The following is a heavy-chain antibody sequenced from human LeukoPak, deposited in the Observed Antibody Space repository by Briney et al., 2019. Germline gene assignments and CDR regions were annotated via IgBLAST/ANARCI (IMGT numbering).Heavy chain of an antibody. J-gene: IGHJ4*02. Sequence: PSETLSLTCTVSGGSISSYYWSWIRQPPGKGLEWIGYIYYSGSTNYNPSLKSRVTISVDTSKNQFSLKLSSVTAADTAVYYCARERDYYDSSGYYLVARYFDYWGQGTLVTVSS. D-gene: IGHD3-22*01. CDR2: IYYSGST. CDR1: GGSISSYY. V-gene: IGHV4-59*01. CDR3: ARERDYYDSSGYYLVARYFDY.